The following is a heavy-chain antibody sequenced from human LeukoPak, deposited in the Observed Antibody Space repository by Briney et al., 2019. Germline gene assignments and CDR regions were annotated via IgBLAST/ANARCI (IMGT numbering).Heavy chain of an antibody. CDR3: ARDRRVYTDLFDY. J-gene: IGHJ4*02. D-gene: IGHD5/OR15-5a*01. V-gene: IGHV3-21*01. CDR2: ISSSSSYI. Sequence: PGGSLRLSCAASGFTFSSYSMNWVRQAPGKGLEWVSSISSSSSYIYYADSVKGRFTISRDNAKNSLYLQMNSLRAEDTAVYYCARDRRVYTDLFDYWGQGTLATVSS. CDR1: GFTFSSYS.